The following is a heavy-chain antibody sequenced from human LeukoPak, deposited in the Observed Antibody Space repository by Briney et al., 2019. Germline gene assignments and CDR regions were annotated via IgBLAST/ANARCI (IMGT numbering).Heavy chain of an antibody. D-gene: IGHD3-10*01. CDR1: GFTFSSYG. J-gene: IGHJ4*02. Sequence: PGRSLRLSCAASGFTFSSYGMHWVRQAPGKGLEWVAVISYDGSNKYYADSVKGRFTISRDNSKNTLYLQMNSLRAEDTAVYYCAKDRRYYGSGSYLPPDYWGQGTLVTVSS. CDR2: ISYDGSNK. CDR3: AKDRRYYGSGSYLPPDY. V-gene: IGHV3-30*18.